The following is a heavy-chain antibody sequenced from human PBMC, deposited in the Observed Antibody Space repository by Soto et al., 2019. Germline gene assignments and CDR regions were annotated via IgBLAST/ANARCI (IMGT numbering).Heavy chain of an antibody. CDR3: AGDREQLAPRGYYYYGMDV. CDR2: IIPIFGTA. J-gene: IGHJ6*02. D-gene: IGHD6-6*01. CDR1: GGTFSSYA. Sequence: ASVKVSCKASGGTFSSYAISWVRQAPGQGLEWMGGIIPIFGTANYAQKFQGRVTITADESTRTAYMELSSLRSEDPSVYSCAGDREQLAPRGYYYYGMDVWGQGTTVTVSS. V-gene: IGHV1-69*13.